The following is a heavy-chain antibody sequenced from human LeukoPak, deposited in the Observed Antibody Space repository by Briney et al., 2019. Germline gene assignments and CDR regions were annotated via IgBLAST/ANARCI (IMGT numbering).Heavy chain of an antibody. CDR1: GGSFSGYY. V-gene: IGHV4-34*01. D-gene: IGHD6-13*01. Sequence: SETLSLTCAVYGGSFSGYYWGWIRQPPGKGLEWIGSIYHSGSTYYNPSLKSRVTISVDTSKNQFSLKLSSVTAADTAVYYCARDFRSSSWYDYWGQGTLVTVSS. J-gene: IGHJ4*02. CDR2: IYHSGST. CDR3: ARDFRSSSWYDY.